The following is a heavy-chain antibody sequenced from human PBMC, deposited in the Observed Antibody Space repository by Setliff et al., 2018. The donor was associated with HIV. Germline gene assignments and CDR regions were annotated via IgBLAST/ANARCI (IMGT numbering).Heavy chain of an antibody. CDR2: IYYTGNT. V-gene: IGHV4-39*07. D-gene: IGHD2-2*01. Sequence: PSETLSLTCTVSGGSVGSSSYYWAWIRQPPGKGLEWIGSIYYTGNTKYNPSLESRATFSIDTSENQFSLRLASVTAADTAIHYCARDDSIVLVPAIMRGDGFDFWGQGRMVTVSS. J-gene: IGHJ3*01. CDR3: ARDDSIVLVPAIMRGDGFDF. CDR1: GGSVGSSSYY.